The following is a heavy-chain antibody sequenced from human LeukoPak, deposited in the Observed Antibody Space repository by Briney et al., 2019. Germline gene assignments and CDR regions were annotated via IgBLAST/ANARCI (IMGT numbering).Heavy chain of an antibody. D-gene: IGHD6-6*01. CDR2: MNPNSGNT. CDR1: GYTFTSYD. V-gene: IGHV1-8*01. J-gene: IGHJ6*03. Sequence: GASVTVSCKASGYTFTSYDINWVRQATGQGLEWMGWMNPNSGNTGYAQKFQGRVTMTRNTSISTAYMELSSLRSEDTAVYYCARVPRDSSSVYYYYYYMDVWGKGTTVTVSS. CDR3: ARVPRDSSSVYYYYYYMDV.